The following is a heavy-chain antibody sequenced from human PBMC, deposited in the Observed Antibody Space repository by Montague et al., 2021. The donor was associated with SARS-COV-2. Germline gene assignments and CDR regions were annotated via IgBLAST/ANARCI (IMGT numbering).Heavy chain of an antibody. CDR1: GGSISAYY. CDR2: IKDSGST. J-gene: IGHJ4*02. D-gene: IGHD6-19*01. Sequence: SETLFLTCTVSGGSISAYYWNWIRQSPGKGLEWIGDIKDSGSTNYNPSLKSRVAISVATSKSQFSLKLTAVTAADTAVYYCARGRGWLFFDYWGQGNLVTVSS. CDR3: ARGRGWLFFDY. V-gene: IGHV4-59*01.